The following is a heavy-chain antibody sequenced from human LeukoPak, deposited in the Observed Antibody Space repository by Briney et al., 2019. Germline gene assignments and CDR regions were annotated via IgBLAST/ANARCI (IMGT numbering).Heavy chain of an antibody. D-gene: IGHD3-9*01. J-gene: IGHJ4*01. CDR3: TTVHSYYDSLTGYVNYFDY. CDR2: PIIETDGGTM. CDR1: GFTFCNAR. Sequence: GGYLRLSSTASGFTFCNARMSWDCPGQGLGWEGVGRPIIETDGGTMDLSAPVKGRFTISRDDSQNTLYLQMKSLKTEDTAIYFCTTVHSYYDSLTGYVNYFDYWGQGTLVTVSS. V-gene: IGHV3-15*01.